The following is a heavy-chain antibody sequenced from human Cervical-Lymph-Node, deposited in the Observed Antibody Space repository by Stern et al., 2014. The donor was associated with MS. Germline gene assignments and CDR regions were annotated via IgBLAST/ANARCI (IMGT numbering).Heavy chain of an antibody. Sequence: EDQLVESGGGLVQPGRSLRLSCTGSGFTFGDYAMSWFRQAPGKGLEWVGFIRSKAYGGTTEYAASVRGRFTISRDDSKSIAYLQMNSLKTEDTAVYYCIRNDFGSGSANYDMDVWGQGTTVTVSS. D-gene: IGHD3-3*01. V-gene: IGHV3-49*03. J-gene: IGHJ6*02. CDR1: GFTFGDYA. CDR3: IRNDFGSGSANYDMDV. CDR2: IRSKAYGGTT.